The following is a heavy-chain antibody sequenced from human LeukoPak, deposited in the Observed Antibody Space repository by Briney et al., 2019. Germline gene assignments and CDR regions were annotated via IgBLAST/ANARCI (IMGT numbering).Heavy chain of an antibody. Sequence: SETLSLTCAVYGGSFSSYYWKWIRQSPGKGLEWIGEINHSGSTNYNPSLKSRVTMSVDTPKNQFSLNLSSVTAADTAVYYCARGVRGYGGNLWGQGTLVTVSS. J-gene: IGHJ5*02. CDR1: GGSFSSYY. V-gene: IGHV4-34*01. CDR3: ARGVRGYGGNL. CDR2: INHSGST. D-gene: IGHD4-23*01.